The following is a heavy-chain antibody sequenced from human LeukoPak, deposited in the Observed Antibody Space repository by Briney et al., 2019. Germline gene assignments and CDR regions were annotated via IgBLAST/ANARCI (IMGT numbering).Heavy chain of an antibody. D-gene: IGHD6-19*01. Sequence: SVKVSCKASGGTFSSYAISWVRQAPGQGLEWMGRIIPIFGIANYAQKFQGRVTITADKSTSTAYMELSSLRSEDTAVYYCARDPHSSGRALGMDVWGQGTTVTVSS. CDR2: IIPIFGIA. J-gene: IGHJ6*02. V-gene: IGHV1-69*04. CDR3: ARDPHSSGRALGMDV. CDR1: GGTFSSYA.